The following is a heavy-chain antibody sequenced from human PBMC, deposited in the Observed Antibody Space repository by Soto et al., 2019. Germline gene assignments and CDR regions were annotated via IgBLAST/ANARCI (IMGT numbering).Heavy chain of an antibody. Sequence: ASVKVSCKASGYTFTRNYMYWVRQATGQGLEWMGMINPGGGSTSYAQKFQGRVTLTRDTSTSTVYMDLSSLTSEDSAIYYCARAQAPYSSSSYLDYWGQGTLVTVSS. V-gene: IGHV1-46*01. J-gene: IGHJ4*02. CDR1: GYTFTRNY. CDR3: ARAQAPYSSSSYLDY. CDR2: INPGGGST. D-gene: IGHD6-6*01.